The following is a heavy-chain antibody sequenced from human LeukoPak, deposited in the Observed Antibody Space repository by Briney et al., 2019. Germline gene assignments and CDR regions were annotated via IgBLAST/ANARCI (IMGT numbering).Heavy chain of an antibody. J-gene: IGHJ3*02. CDR2: IYYSGST. V-gene: IGHV4-30-4*01. CDR1: GGSISSGDYY. CDR3: ARHHSSSDAFDI. Sequence: SETLSLTCTVSGGSISSGDYYWSWIRQPPGKGLEWIGYIYYSGSTYYNPSLKSRVTISVDTSKNQFSLKLSSVTAADTAVYYCARHHSSSDAFDIWGQGTMVTVSS. D-gene: IGHD6-13*01.